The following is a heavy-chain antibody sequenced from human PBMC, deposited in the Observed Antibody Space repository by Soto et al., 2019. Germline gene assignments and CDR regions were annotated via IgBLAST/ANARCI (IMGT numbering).Heavy chain of an antibody. V-gene: IGHV4-31*03. CDR3: ASRQRITVFGGNHLTXXXHAFDI. Sequence: SETLSLTXTVSGGSVSIGGXYGTWIRQHPERGLEWIGYYYDSGTTYYNPSFKSRITISMDTSKNQFSLKLRSVTAADTALYYCASRQRITVFGGNHLTXXXHAFDIWGQGTMVTVSS. CDR2: YYDSGTT. D-gene: IGHD3-3*01. J-gene: IGHJ3*02. CDR1: GGSVSIGGXY.